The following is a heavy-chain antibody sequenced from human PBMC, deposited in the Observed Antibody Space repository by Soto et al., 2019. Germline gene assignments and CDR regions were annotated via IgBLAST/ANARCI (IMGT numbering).Heavy chain of an antibody. CDR2: IYYSGST. D-gene: IGHD3-9*01. CDR1: GGSIIRYY. V-gene: IGHV4-59*01. Sequence: SETLSLTRTVSGGSIIRYYCSWIRQPPGKGLEWIGYIYYSGSTNYNPSLKSRVTISVDTSKNQFSLKLSSVTAADTAVYYCARALILTGYYIHDAFDIWGQGTMVTVSS. CDR3: ARALILTGYYIHDAFDI. J-gene: IGHJ3*02.